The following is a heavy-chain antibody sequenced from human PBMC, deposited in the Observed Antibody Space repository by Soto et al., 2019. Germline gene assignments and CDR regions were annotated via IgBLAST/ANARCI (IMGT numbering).Heavy chain of an antibody. CDR1: GFTFSSYA. CDR3: ARVRWLQLNYFDY. CDR2: ISYDGSNK. V-gene: IGHV3-30-3*01. D-gene: IGHD1-1*01. J-gene: IGHJ4*02. Sequence: QVQLVESGGGVVQPGRSLRLSCAASGFTFSSYAMHWVRQAPGKGLEWVAVISYDGSNKYYADSVKGRFTISRDNSKNTRYLQMNSLRAEDTAVYYCARVRWLQLNYFDYWGQGTLVTVSS.